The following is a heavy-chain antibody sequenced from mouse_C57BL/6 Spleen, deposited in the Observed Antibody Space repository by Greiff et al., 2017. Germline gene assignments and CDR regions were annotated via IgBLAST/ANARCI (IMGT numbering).Heavy chain of an antibody. V-gene: IGHV1-54*01. CDR2: INPGSGGT. J-gene: IGHJ2*01. Sequence: VQLQQSGAELVRPGTSVKVSCKASGYAFTNYLIEWVKQRPGQGLEWIGVINPGSGGTNYNEKFKGKATLTSDKSSSTAYMQRSSLTSGDSAVLFCARGATTVYYFCQWGQRHTPT. D-gene: IGHD1-1*01. CDR1: GYAFTNYL. CDR3: ARGATTVYYFCQ.